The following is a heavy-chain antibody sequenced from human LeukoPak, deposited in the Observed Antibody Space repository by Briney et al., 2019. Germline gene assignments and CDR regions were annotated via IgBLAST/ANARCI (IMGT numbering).Heavy chain of an antibody. J-gene: IGHJ6*03. CDR3: ARGRRANINYYYYYMDV. CDR2: MNPNSGNT. Sequence: ASVKVSCKASGYTFTSYDINWVRQATGQGLEWMGWMNPNSGNTGYAQKFQGRVTMTRNTSISTAYMELSSLRSEDTAVYYSARGRRANINYYYYYMDVWGKGTTVTVSS. V-gene: IGHV1-8*01. D-gene: IGHD2/OR15-2a*01. CDR1: GYTFTSYD.